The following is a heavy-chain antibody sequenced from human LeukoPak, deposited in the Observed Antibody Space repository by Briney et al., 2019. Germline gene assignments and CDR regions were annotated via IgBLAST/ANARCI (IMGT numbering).Heavy chain of an antibody. CDR1: GYTFTSYG. V-gene: IGHV1-18*01. CDR2: ISAYNGNT. CDR3: ARERTIFGVVIINGNWFDP. D-gene: IGHD3-3*01. Sequence: SSVKVSCKASGYTFTSYGISWVRQAPGQGLEWMGWISAYNGNTNYAQKLQGRVTMTTDTSTSTAYMEPRSLRSDDTAVYYCARERTIFGVVIINGNWFDPWGQGTLVTVSS. J-gene: IGHJ5*02.